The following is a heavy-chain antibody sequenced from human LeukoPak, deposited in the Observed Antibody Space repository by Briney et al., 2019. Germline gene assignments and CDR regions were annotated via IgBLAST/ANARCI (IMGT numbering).Heavy chain of an antibody. D-gene: IGHD5-24*01. CDR2: ISGYNGNT. CDR3: ARDNSVRDGAWWFNP. CDR1: GYTFTSYG. J-gene: IGHJ5*02. Sequence: ASVKVSCKASGYTFTSYGISWVRQAPGQGLEWMGWISGYNGNTNYAQKLQGRVTLTRDMSTSTDYLELSSLRSEDTAVYHCARDNSVRDGAWWFNPWGQGTLVTVSS. V-gene: IGHV1-18*01.